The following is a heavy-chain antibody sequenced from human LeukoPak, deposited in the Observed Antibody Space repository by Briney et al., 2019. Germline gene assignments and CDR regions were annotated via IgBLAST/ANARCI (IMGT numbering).Heavy chain of an antibody. D-gene: IGHD3-22*01. V-gene: IGHV4-4*02. J-gene: IGHJ4*02. CDR1: GGSISSSNW. Sequence: SETLSLTCAVSGGSISSSNWWSWVRQPPGKGLEWIGEIYHSGSTYYNPSLKSRVTISVDRSKNQFSLQLSSVTAADTAVYYCARAPYSSYGDYWGQGTLVTVSS. CDR3: ARAPYSSYGDY. CDR2: IYHSGST.